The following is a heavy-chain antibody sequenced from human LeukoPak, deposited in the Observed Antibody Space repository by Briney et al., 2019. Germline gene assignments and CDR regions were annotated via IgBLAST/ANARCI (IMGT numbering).Heavy chain of an antibody. V-gene: IGHV4-59*01. CDR1: GGSISSYY. CDR3: ATKYYYDSSGYLFDAFDI. J-gene: IGHJ3*02. CDR2: IYYSGST. Sequence: SETLSLTCTVSGGSISSYYWSWIRQPPGKGLEWIGYIYYSGSTNYNPSLKSRVTISVDTSKNQFSPKLSSVTAADTAVYYCATKYYYDSSGYLFDAFDIWGQGTMVTVSS. D-gene: IGHD3-22*01.